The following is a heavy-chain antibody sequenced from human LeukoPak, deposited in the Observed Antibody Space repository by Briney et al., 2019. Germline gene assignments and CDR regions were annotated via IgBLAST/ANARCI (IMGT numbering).Heavy chain of an antibody. CDR2: INAYTGNT. V-gene: IGHV1-18*01. CDR3: ARRQGTTLSFDY. J-gene: IGHJ4*02. CDR1: GYTFISYG. D-gene: IGHD1-1*01. Sequence: ASVRVSCKASGYTFISYGFTWVRQAPGQGLEWMGWINAYTGNTNYAQKLQGRVTMTTDTSTSTAYMELRSLRSDDTAVYYCARRQGTTLSFDYWGQGTLVTVSS.